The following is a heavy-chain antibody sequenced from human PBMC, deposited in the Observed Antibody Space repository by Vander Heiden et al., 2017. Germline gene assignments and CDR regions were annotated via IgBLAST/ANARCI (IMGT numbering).Heavy chain of an antibody. CDR1: GFTFSSYA. CDR3: AKASSYYDYVWGSYRTEGAFDI. J-gene: IGHJ3*02. D-gene: IGHD3-16*02. CDR2: ISGSGGST. Sequence: EVQLLESGGGLVQPGGSLRLPCAASGFTFSSYAMSWVRPAPGKGLEWVSAISGSGGSTYYADSVKGRFTISRDNSKNTLYLQMNSLRAEDTAVYYCAKASSYYDYVWGSYRTEGAFDIWGQGTMVTVSS. V-gene: IGHV3-23*01.